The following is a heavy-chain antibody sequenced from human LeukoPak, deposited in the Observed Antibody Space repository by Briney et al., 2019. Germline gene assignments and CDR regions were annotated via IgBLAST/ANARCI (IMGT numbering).Heavy chain of an antibody. Sequence: NPSETLSLTCTVSGGSISSYYWSWIRQPAGKGLEWIGRIYTSGSTNYNPSLKSRVTISEDTSVNQFSLKLSSVTAADTAVYYCARHYYDRSDSYSFDYWGQGTLVTVSS. CDR2: IYTSGST. CDR3: ARHYYDRSDSYSFDY. V-gene: IGHV4-4*07. J-gene: IGHJ4*02. CDR1: GGSISSYY. D-gene: IGHD3-22*01.